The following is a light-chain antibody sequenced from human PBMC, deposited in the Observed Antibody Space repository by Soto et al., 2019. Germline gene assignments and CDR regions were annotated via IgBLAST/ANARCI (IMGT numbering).Light chain of an antibody. Sequence: EIVLTQSPGSLSLSPGERATLSCRASQSVSSTFFAWYQQRPGQAPRPLMYGASSRATGNPERFSGSGSGTDFTLTISRLEPDDFAVYYCRQFDSSVTFGQGTKVEIK. CDR2: GAS. V-gene: IGKV3-20*01. CDR1: QSVSSTF. CDR3: RQFDSSVT. J-gene: IGKJ1*01.